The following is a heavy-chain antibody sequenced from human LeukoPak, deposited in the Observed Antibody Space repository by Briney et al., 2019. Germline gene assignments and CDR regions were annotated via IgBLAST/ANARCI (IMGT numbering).Heavy chain of an antibody. J-gene: IGHJ4*02. CDR3: ARDGAGYCSGGSCYTPDY. V-gene: IGHV1-2*02. Sequence: ASVKVSCKASGYTFTGYYMHWVRQAPGQGLEWMGWINPNSGGTNYAQKFQGRVTMTRDTSISTAYMELSRLRSDDTAVYYCARDGAGYCSGGSCYTPDYWGQGTLVTVSS. CDR1: GYTFTGYY. CDR2: INPNSGGT. D-gene: IGHD2-15*01.